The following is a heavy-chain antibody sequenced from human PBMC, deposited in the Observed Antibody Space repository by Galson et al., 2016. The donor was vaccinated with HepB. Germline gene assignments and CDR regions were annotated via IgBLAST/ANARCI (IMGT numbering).Heavy chain of an antibody. D-gene: IGHD6-19*01. CDR3: ASPGGWFRN. Sequence: SLRLSCAASGFTFNTYAMTCVRQAPGKGLEWVSTLSGGGTTTYYADSVKGRFTISRDNANNSLYLQMNSLRDEDTAVYYCASPGGWFRNWGQGTLVTVSS. CDR1: GFTFNTYA. J-gene: IGHJ4*02. V-gene: IGHV3-23*01. CDR2: LSGGGTTT.